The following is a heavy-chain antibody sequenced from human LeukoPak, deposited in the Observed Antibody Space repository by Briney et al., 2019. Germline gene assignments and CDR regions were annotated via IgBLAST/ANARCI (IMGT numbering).Heavy chain of an antibody. Sequence: ASVKVSCKASGGTFSSYAISWVRQAPGQGLEWMGGIIPIFGTANYAQKFQGRVTMTRDTSISTAYMELSRLRSDDTAVYYCARVEGSSSWYYFDYWGQGTLVTVTS. CDR2: IIPIFGTA. D-gene: IGHD6-13*01. CDR3: ARVEGSSSWYYFDY. CDR1: GGTFSSYA. J-gene: IGHJ4*02. V-gene: IGHV1-69*05.